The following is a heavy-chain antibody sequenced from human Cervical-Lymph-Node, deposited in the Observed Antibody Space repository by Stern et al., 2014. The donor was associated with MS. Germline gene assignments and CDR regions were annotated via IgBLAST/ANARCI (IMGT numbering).Heavy chain of an antibody. D-gene: IGHD5-24*01. V-gene: IGHV3-53*01. Sequence: EVQLVESGGGLIQPGGSLRLSCPASGFTFSTHYMSWVRQAPGKGLEWVSTIYSVGSTYYAESVKGRFTISRDNSKNTLFLQMNSLRAEDTAVYYCARVQGYTYFDYWGQGTLVTVSS. CDR1: GFTFSTHY. CDR2: IYSVGST. CDR3: ARVQGYTYFDY. J-gene: IGHJ4*02.